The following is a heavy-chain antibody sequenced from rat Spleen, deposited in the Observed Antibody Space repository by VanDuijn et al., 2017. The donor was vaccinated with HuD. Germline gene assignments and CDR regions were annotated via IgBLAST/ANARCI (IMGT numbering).Heavy chain of an antibody. CDR3: TENNYN. V-gene: IGHV2-1*01. D-gene: IGHD1-10*01. CDR1: GFTFSDYV. J-gene: IGHJ2*01. CDR2: IWGDGTT. Sequence: VQLVESGGGLVQPGNSLKLSCAASGFTFSDYVMAWVRQPPGKGLEWMGGIWGDGTTDYNSALKSRLSISRDTSKSQVFLKMNSLQTDDTAIYFCTENNYNWGQGVMVTVSS.